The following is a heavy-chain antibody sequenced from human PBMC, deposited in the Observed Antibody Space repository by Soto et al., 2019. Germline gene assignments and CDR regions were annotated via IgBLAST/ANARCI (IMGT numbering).Heavy chain of an antibody. J-gene: IGHJ4*02. V-gene: IGHV4-4*02. D-gene: IGHD3-3*01. CDR3: VRGGGYFFDH. Sequence: QVQLQESGPGLVWPSGTLSLTCAVSRGSVSSNNWWNWVRQSPGQGLEWIGEIFHSGTTYYSPSLESRVTMSLDKSENQVSLILTSVTAADTAVYYCVRGGGYFFDHWGQGTLVTVSS. CDR2: IFHSGTT. CDR1: RGSVSSNNW.